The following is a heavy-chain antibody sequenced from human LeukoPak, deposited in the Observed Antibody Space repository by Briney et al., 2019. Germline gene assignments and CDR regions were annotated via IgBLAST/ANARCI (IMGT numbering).Heavy chain of an antibody. CDR2: IDQRGSP. CDR3: ARRPRNSGAYDGPSCLDY. D-gene: IGHD1-26*01. Sequence: PSGTLSLTCAVYGVTFSGFSWGWIRHPPVQGLGWIGGIDQRGSPNYNPSPKSRLTMSVGTSKNQFSLKLSSVTAANTAVYYRARRPRNSGAYDGPSCLDYWGQGTLVTVSS. V-gene: IGHV4-34*01. CDR1: GVTFSGFS. J-gene: IGHJ4*02.